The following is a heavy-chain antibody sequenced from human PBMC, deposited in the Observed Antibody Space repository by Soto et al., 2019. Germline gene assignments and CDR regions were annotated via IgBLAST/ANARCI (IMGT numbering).Heavy chain of an antibody. CDR3: ARNSYGSGRFDY. V-gene: IGHV3-72*01. CDR1: GFAFSDHY. D-gene: IGHD3-10*01. CDR2: ARNKANSYTT. Sequence: EVQLVESGGGLVQPGGSLRLSCAASGFAFSDHYMDWVRQAPGKGLEWVGRARNKANSYTTEYAASVKGRFTISRDDSKNSLYLQMNSQKTEDTAVYYCARNSYGSGRFDYWGQGTLVTVSS. J-gene: IGHJ4*02.